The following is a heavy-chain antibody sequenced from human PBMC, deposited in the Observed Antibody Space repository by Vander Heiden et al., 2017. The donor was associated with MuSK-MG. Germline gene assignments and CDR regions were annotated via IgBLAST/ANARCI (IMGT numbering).Heavy chain of an antibody. J-gene: IGHJ4*02. V-gene: IGHV3-33*01. CDR2: IWYGGSNK. CDR3: ARDSPLVLRFLEY. Sequence: QVQLVESGGGVVQPGRTLRLACAASGFTFSSYGMHWFRQAPGKGLEWVAVIWYGGSNKYFADSVKGRFTISRDNSKNTLYLQMNSLRAEDTAVYYCARDSPLVLRFLEYWGQGTLVTVSS. D-gene: IGHD3-3*01. CDR1: GFTFSSYG.